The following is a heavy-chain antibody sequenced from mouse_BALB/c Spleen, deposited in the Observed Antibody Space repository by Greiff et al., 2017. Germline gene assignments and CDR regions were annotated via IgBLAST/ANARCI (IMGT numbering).Heavy chain of an antibody. Sequence: EVHLVESGGGLVKPGGSLKLSCAASGFTFSSYAMSWVRQTPEKRLEWVATISSGGSYTYYPDSVKGRFTISRDNAKNTLYLQMSSLRSEDTAMYYCARREYKYYFDYWGQGTTLTVSS. J-gene: IGHJ2*01. CDR1: GFTFSSYA. D-gene: IGHD5-1*01. V-gene: IGHV5-9-3*01. CDR3: ARREYKYYFDY. CDR2: ISSGGSYT.